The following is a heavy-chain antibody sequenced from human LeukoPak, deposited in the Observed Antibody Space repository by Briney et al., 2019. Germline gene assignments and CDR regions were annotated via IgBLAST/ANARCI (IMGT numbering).Heavy chain of an antibody. CDR2: TYYRSKWYN. CDR1: GDSVSSNSAA. D-gene: IGHD1-26*01. V-gene: IGHV6-1*01. CDR3: AREIVGATDPFVDYYYGMDV. Sequence: SQTLSLTCAISGDSVSSNSAAWNWIRQSPSRGLEWLGRTYYRSKWYNDYAVSVKSRITINPDTSKNQFSLQLSSVTPEDTAVYYCAREIVGATDPFVDYYYGMDVWGQGTTVTVSS. J-gene: IGHJ6*02.